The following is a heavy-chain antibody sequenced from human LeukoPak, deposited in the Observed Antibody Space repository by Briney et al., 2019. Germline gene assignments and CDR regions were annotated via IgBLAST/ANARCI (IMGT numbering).Heavy chain of an antibody. D-gene: IGHD6-6*01. V-gene: IGHV3-23*01. Sequence: GGSLRLSCAASGFTFSSYAMSWVRQAPGKGLEWVSAISGSGGSTYYADSVKGRFTISRDNSKNTLYLQMNSLRAEDTAVYYCAKKSGSEYSPTRYGMDVWGQGTTVTVSS. J-gene: IGHJ6*02. CDR2: ISGSGGST. CDR3: AKKSGSEYSPTRYGMDV. CDR1: GFTFSSYA.